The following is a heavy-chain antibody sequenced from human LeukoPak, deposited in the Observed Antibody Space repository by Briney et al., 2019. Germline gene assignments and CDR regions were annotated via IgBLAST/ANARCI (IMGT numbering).Heavy chain of an antibody. CDR1: GGSFSGYY. CDR3: ARGLIVATKDAFDI. CDR2: INHSGST. Sequence: PSETLSLTCAVYGGSFSGYYWSWIRQPPGKGLEWIGEINHSGSTNYNPSLKSRVTISVDTSKNQFSLKLSSVTAADTAVYYCARGLIVATKDAFDIWGQGTMVTVSS. D-gene: IGHD5-12*01. V-gene: IGHV4-34*01. J-gene: IGHJ3*02.